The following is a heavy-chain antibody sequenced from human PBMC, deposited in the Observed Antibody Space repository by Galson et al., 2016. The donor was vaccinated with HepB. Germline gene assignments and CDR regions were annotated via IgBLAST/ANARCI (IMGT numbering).Heavy chain of an antibody. CDR3: AKNSLVGYNSGWGGFFDI. Sequence: SLRLSCAASGFTFNTYAMNWVRLAPGKGLEWVSVIRGSGTGTSYSHSVKGRFTISRDNSKNTLYLQMNSLRAEDAAVYYCAKNSLVGYNSGWGGFFDIWGRGTMVTVPS. D-gene: IGHD6-19*01. J-gene: IGHJ3*02. CDR1: GFTFNTYA. V-gene: IGHV3-23*01. CDR2: IRGSGTGT.